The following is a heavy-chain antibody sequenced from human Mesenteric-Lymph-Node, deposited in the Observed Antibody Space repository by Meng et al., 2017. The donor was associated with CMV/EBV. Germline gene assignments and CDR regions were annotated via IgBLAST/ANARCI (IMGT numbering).Heavy chain of an antibody. CDR3: AKGTGTANYDAFDI. CDR2: IKQDGSEK. Sequence: GESLKISCAASGFTFSSYWMSWVRQAPGKGLEWVANIKQDGSEKYYVDSVKGRFTISRDNAKNSLYLQMNSLRAEDTAVYYCAKGTGTANYDAFDIWGQGTTVTVSS. D-gene: IGHD1/OR15-1a*01. V-gene: IGHV3-7*01. CDR1: GFTFSSYW. J-gene: IGHJ3*02.